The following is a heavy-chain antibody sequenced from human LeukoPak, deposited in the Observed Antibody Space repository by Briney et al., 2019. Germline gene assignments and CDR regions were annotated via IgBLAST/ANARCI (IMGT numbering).Heavy chain of an antibody. CDR3: ARTPGYYLYYFDY. CDR1: GFTFSSYA. V-gene: IGHV3-30-3*01. CDR2: ISYDGSNK. D-gene: IGHD3-22*01. Sequence: PGGSLRLSCAASGFTFSSYAMHWVRQAPGKGLEGVAVISYDGSNKYYADSVKGRFTISRDNSKNTLYLQMNSLRAEDTAVYYCARTPGYYLYYFDYWGQGTLVTVSS. J-gene: IGHJ4*02.